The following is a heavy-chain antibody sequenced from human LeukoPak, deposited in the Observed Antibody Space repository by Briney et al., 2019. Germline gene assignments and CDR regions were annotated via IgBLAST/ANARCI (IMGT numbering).Heavy chain of an antibody. Sequence: SETLSLTCAVYGGSFSGYYWSWIRQPPGKGLEWIGEINHSGSTNYNPSLKSRVTISVDTSKSQFSLKLSSVTVADTAVYYCARRNSSGWYSYYFDYWGQGTLVTVSS. J-gene: IGHJ4*02. CDR1: GGSFSGYY. V-gene: IGHV4-34*01. CDR2: INHSGST. D-gene: IGHD6-19*01. CDR3: ARRNSSGWYSYYFDY.